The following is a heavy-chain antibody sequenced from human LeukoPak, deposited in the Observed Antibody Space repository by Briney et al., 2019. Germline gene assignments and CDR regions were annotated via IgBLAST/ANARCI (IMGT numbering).Heavy chain of an antibody. CDR1: GYTFTGYY. CDR3: ARDLILGSSTSHIFDY. D-gene: IGHD2-2*01. J-gene: IGHJ4*02. Sequence: ASVKVSCKASGYTFTGYYMHWVRQAPGQGLEWMGCINPNSGDTNYGQKFQGRVTMTRDTSISTAYMELSRLRSDDTAVYYCARDLILGSSTSHIFDYWGQGTLVTVSS. V-gene: IGHV1-2*02. CDR2: INPNSGDT.